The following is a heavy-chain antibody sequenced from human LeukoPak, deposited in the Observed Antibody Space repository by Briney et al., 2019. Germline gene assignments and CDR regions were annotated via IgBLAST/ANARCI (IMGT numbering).Heavy chain of an antibody. Sequence: SGTLSLTCVVSGGSISSGNWWSWVRQPPGKGLEWLGEIFHNGTTNYNPSLKSRVTISLDKSNNQFSLKLSSVTAADTAVYSCAREGSRRLYMDVWGKGTTVTVS. D-gene: IGHD1-26*01. CDR3: AREGSRRLYMDV. CDR2: IFHNGTT. CDR1: GGSISSGNW. V-gene: IGHV4-4*02. J-gene: IGHJ6*03.